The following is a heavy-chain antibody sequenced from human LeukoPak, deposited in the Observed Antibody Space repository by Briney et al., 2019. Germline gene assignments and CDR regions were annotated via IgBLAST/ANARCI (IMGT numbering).Heavy chain of an antibody. D-gene: IGHD3-10*02. CDR1: GYTFTGYY. Sequence: ASVKVFCKASGYTFTGYYMHWVRQAPGQGLEWMGWINPNSGGTNYAQKFQGRVTMTRDTSISTAYMELSRLRSDDTAVYYCARGLFGEWGFDYWGQGTLVTVSS. CDR3: ARGLFGEWGFDY. CDR2: INPNSGGT. J-gene: IGHJ4*02. V-gene: IGHV1-2*02.